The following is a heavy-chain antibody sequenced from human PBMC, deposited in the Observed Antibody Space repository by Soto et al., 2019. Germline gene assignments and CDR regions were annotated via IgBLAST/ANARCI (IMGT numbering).Heavy chain of an antibody. Sequence: GGSLRLSCAASGFTFSNAWMSWVRQAPGKGLEWVGRIKSKTDGGTTDYAAPVKGRFTISRDDSKNTLYLQMNSLKTEDTAVYYCTTVFLAVTTHHYYYMDVWGKGTTVTVSS. CDR2: IKSKTDGGTT. J-gene: IGHJ6*03. CDR3: TTVFLAVTTHHYYYMDV. CDR1: GFTFSNAW. V-gene: IGHV3-15*01. D-gene: IGHD4-17*01.